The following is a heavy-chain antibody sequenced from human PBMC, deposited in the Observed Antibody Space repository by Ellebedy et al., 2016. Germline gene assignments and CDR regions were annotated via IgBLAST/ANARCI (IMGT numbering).Heavy chain of an antibody. Sequence: GGSLRLXXVASGFTVTNDYMTWVRQAPGKGLEWVSVIDSGGSSYYADSVKGRFTTSRDSSKNTLYLQMNSLRAEDTAVYYCATRHNGAFDIWGRGTMVTVSS. D-gene: IGHD1-14*01. J-gene: IGHJ3*02. CDR3: ATRHNGAFDI. CDR1: GFTVTNDY. V-gene: IGHV3-53*01. CDR2: IDSGGSS.